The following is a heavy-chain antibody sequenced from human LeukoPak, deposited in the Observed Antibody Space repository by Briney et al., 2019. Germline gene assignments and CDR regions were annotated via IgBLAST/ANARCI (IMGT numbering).Heavy chain of an antibody. Sequence: ASVKVSCKASGYTFTSYGISWVRQAPGQGLEWMGWISAYNGNTNYAQKLQGRVTMSTDTSTSTAYMELRSLRSDDTAVYYCARGSGYYDSSGLVYWGQGTLVTVSS. J-gene: IGHJ4*02. CDR2: ISAYNGNT. CDR1: GYTFTSYG. D-gene: IGHD3-22*01. CDR3: ARGSGYYDSSGLVY. V-gene: IGHV1-18*01.